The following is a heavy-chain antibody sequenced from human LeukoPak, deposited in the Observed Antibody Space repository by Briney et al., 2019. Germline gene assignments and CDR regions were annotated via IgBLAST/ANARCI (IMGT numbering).Heavy chain of an antibody. Sequence: PGGSLRLSCAASGFTFSNAWMSWVRQAPGKGLEWVAAIKYDGSKTYYGDSVKGRLSISRDNSKNMLSLQMNSLRAEDTAVYHCARDADTSGHSSHFDCWGQGTLVTVSS. D-gene: IGHD3-22*01. CDR2: IKYDGSKT. V-gene: IGHV3-30*03. CDR1: GFTFSNAW. CDR3: ARDADTSGHSSHFDC. J-gene: IGHJ4*02.